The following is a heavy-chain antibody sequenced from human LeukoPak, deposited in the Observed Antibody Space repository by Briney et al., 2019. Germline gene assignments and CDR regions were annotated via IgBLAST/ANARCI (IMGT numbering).Heavy chain of an antibody. D-gene: IGHD3-10*01. Sequence: PSETLSLTCAVYGGSFSGYYWSWIRQPPGKGLEWIGEINHSGSTNYNPSLKSRVTISVDTSKNQFSLKLSSVTAADTAVYYCAGGGRLKLLWFGEFKFDYRGQGTLVTVSS. CDR2: INHSGST. V-gene: IGHV4-34*01. CDR3: AGGGRLKLLWFGEFKFDY. J-gene: IGHJ4*02. CDR1: GGSFSGYY.